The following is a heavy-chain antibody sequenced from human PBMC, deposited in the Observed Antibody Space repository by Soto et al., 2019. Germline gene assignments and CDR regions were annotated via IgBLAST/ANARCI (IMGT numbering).Heavy chain of an antibody. Sequence: PSETLSLTCTVSGGSISSYYWSWIRQPPGKGLEWIGYIYYSRSTNYNPSLKSRVTISVDTSKNQFSLKLSSVTAADTAVYYCARATGSGSYYNDWGQGTLVTVSS. D-gene: IGHD3-10*01. CDR1: GGSISSYY. CDR2: IYYSRST. J-gene: IGHJ4*02. V-gene: IGHV4-59*01. CDR3: ARATGSGSYYND.